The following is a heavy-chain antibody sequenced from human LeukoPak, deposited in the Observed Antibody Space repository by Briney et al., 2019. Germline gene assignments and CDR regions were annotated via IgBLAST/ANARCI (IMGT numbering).Heavy chain of an antibody. CDR1: GGSFSDYY. V-gene: IGHV4-34*01. Sequence: SETLSLTCAVYGGSFSDYYWSWIRQPPGKGLEWIGEINHSGSTNYNPSLKSRVTISVDTSKNQFSLKLSSVTAADTAVYYCARAVGGSGWYGVGYFDYWGQGTLVTVSS. CDR3: ARAVGGSGWYGVGYFDY. J-gene: IGHJ4*03. CDR2: INHSGST. D-gene: IGHD6-19*01.